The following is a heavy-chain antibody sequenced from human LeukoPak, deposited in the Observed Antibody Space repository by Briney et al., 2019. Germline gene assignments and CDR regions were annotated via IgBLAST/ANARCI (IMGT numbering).Heavy chain of an antibody. CDR1: GGSISSSSYY. CDR3: ARDPVAGTSGTFDY. Sequence: SETLSLTCTVSGGSISSSSYYWGWIRQPPGKGLEWIGSIYYSGSTYYNPSLKSRVTISVDTSKNQFSLKLSSVTAADTAVYYCARDPVAGTSGTFDYWGQGTLVTVSS. CDR2: IYYSGST. D-gene: IGHD6-19*01. J-gene: IGHJ4*02. V-gene: IGHV4-39*07.